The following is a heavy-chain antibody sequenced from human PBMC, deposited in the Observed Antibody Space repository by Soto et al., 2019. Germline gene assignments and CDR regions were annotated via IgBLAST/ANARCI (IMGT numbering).Heavy chain of an antibody. J-gene: IGHJ4*02. V-gene: IGHV1-69*13. Sequence: SVKVSCKPSRCTFSSHAISWVRPAPGRGREWTGRILPIFGTANYAQKFQGRVTITADEATSTAYMELSSLRSEDTAVYYCARGPFRYYDSSGYAWVQGTLVTVSS. CDR1: RCTFSSHA. CDR2: ILPIFGTA. CDR3: ARGPFRYYDSSGYA. D-gene: IGHD3-22*01.